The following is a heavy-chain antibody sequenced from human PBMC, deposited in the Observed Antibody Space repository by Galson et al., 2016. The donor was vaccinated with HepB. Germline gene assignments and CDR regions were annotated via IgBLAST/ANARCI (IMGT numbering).Heavy chain of an antibody. Sequence: SVKVSCKASGYTFTTYGISWVRQAPGQGLEWMGWISNYNGDTKYAQKFQGRVTMTTDKSTTTAYMELRGLGFDDTAVYFCAREGRGAEYSYSYGLDVWGKGTTVTVSS. CDR1: GYTFTTYG. CDR3: AREGRGAEYSYSYGLDV. V-gene: IGHV1-18*01. D-gene: IGHD2/OR15-2a*01. J-gene: IGHJ6*04. CDR2: ISNYNGDT.